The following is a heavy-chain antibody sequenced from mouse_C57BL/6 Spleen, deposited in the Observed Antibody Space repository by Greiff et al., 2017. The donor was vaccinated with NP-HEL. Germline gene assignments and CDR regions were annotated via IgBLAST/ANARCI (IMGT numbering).Heavy chain of an antibody. CDR2: IYPRSGNT. D-gene: IGHD2-4*01. J-gene: IGHJ2*01. CDR3: ARWEDYTDY. V-gene: IGHV1-81*01. CDR1: GYTFTSYG. Sequence: QVHVKQSGAELARPGASVKLSCKASGYTFTSYGISWVKQRTGQGLEWIGEIYPRSGNTYYNEKFKGKATLTADKSSSTAYMELRSLTSEDSAVYFCARWEDYTDYWGQGTTLTVSS.